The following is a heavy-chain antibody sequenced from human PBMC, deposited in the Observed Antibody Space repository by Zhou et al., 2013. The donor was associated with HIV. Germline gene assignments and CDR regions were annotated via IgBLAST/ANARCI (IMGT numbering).Heavy chain of an antibody. V-gene: IGHV4-59*11. J-gene: IGHJ5*02. D-gene: IGHD2-15*01. Sequence: QVQLQESGPTLVRPSETLSLTCTVSGDSITGHYWSWIRQSPGEGLEWIGYVDFSGSTNYNPSFRSRVTMSLHTSKTQFSLNLRSVTAADTALYFCARSGSGGFDLNWFELWGQGSLVTVSS. CDR3: ARSGSGGFDLNWFEL. CDR2: VDFSGST. CDR1: GDSITGHY.